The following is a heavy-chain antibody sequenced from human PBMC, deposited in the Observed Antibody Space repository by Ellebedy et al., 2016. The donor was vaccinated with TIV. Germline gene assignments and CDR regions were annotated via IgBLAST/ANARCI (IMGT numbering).Heavy chain of an antibody. V-gene: IGHV1-69*04. D-gene: IGHD3-22*01. CDR1: GGTFSSYA. CDR3: ARDQGYDSSGYYSL. J-gene: IGHJ4*02. Sequence: AASVKVSCKASGGTFSSYAISWVRQAPGQGLEWMGRIIPILGIANYAQKFQGRVTITADKSTSTAYMELSSLRSEDTAVYYCARDQGYDSSGYYSLWGQGTLVTVSS. CDR2: IIPILGIA.